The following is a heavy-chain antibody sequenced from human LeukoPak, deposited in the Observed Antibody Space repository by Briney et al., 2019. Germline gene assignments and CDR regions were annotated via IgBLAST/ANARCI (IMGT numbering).Heavy chain of an antibody. D-gene: IGHD5-18*01. Sequence: GESLKISCKGSGYSFTSYWIGWVRQMPGKGLEWMGIIYPGDSDTRYSPSFQGQVTISADKSISTAYLQWSSLKASDTAMYYCARFRTAIGHPNLYYYYGMDVWGQGTTVTVSS. CDR3: ARFRTAIGHPNLYYYYGMDV. CDR2: IYPGDSDT. J-gene: IGHJ6*02. CDR1: GYSFTSYW. V-gene: IGHV5-51*01.